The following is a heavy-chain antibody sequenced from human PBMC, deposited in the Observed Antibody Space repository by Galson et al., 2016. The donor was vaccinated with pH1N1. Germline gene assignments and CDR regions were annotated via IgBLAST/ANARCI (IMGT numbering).Heavy chain of an antibody. D-gene: IGHD1/OR15-1a*01. Sequence: SVKVSCKASGYTFTKYYIHWVRQAPGQGLEWIGIIDPSVGTTIYAQNFQGRVTLTRDTSTSTVNMDVSNLRSDDTAVYYCARWRSLLGTTGFDLWGQGTLVTVS. V-gene: IGHV1-46*01. CDR3: ARWRSLLGTTGFDL. CDR1: GYTFTKYY. CDR2: IDPSVGTT. J-gene: IGHJ4*02.